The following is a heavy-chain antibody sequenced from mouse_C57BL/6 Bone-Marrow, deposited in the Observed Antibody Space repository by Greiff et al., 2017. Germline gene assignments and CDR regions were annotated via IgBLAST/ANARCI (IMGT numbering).Heavy chain of an antibody. J-gene: IGHJ1*03. CDR1: GFTFSDYY. D-gene: IGHD1-1*01. CDR3: ASEYYGSSYWYFDV. CDR2: ISNGGGST. Sequence: EVQLVESGGGLVQPGGSLKLSCAASGFTFSDYYMYWVRQTPEKRLEWVAYISNGGGSTYYPDTVKGRFTISRDNAKNTLYLQMSRLKSEDTAMYYCASEYYGSSYWYFDVWGTGTTVTVSS. V-gene: IGHV5-12*01.